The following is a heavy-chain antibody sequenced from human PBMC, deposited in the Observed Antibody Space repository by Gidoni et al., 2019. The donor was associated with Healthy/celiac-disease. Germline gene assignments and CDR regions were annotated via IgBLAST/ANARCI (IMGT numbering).Heavy chain of an antibody. CDR1: GFTFSDYS. CDR3: ARLYSSGYFYFDY. CDR2: ISSRSTYI. J-gene: IGHJ4*02. D-gene: IGHD6-19*01. Sequence: EVQLMESGGGLVKPGGSLRLSCAASGFTFSDYSINWVRQAPGKGLEWVSSISSRSTYIYYAASVKGRFTISRDNAKNSLYLQMDSLRAEDTAVYYCARLYSSGYFYFDYWGQGTLVTVSS. V-gene: IGHV3-21*02.